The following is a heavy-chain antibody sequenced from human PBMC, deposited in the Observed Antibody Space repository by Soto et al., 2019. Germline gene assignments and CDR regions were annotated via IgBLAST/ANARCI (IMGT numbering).Heavy chain of an antibody. D-gene: IGHD4-17*01. CDR2: IYPGDSDT. CDR3: ARYPTLTDYFFHGMDV. J-gene: IGHJ6*02. CDR1: GYTFTNYW. V-gene: IGHV5-51*01. Sequence: PGESLKISCKGSGYTFTNYWIVWVRQIPWKGLEWMGIIYPGDSDTRYSPSFQGQVTISADRSISTAYLQWSSLKASDTGMYYCARYPTLTDYFFHGMDVQGQGTTFTISS.